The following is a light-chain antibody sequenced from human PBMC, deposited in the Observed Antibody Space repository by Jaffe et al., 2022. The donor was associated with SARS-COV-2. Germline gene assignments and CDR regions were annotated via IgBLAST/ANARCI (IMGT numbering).Light chain of an antibody. CDR2: SYN. CDR3: AAWDDSLNGWV. CDR1: GSNIGSNA. Sequence: QSVLTQPPSASGTPGQRVTISCSGSGSNIGSNAVTWYQQLPGTAPKLLIYSYNQRPSGVPERFSGSKSGTSASLAISGLQSEDEADYYCAAWDDSLNGWVFGGGTKLTVL. J-gene: IGLJ3*02. V-gene: IGLV1-44*01.